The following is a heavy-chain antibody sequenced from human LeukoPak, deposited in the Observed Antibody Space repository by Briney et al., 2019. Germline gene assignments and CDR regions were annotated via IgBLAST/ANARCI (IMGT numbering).Heavy chain of an antibody. J-gene: IGHJ6*03. CDR1: GFTVSSNY. CDR2: IYSGGST. CDR3: AKDSGSYPTGNYYYYMDV. Sequence: GGSLRLSCAASGFTVSSNYMSWVRQAPGKGLEWVSVIYSGGSTYYADSVKGRFTISRDNSKNTLYLQMNSLRAEDTAVYYCAKDSGSYPTGNYYYYMDVWGKGTTVTVSS. V-gene: IGHV3-53*01. D-gene: IGHD1-26*01.